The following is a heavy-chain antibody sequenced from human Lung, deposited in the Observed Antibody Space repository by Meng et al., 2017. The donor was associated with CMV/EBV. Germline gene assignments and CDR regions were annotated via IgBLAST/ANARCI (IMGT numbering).Heavy chain of an antibody. D-gene: IGHD6-13*01. J-gene: IGHJ6*02. CDR2: IYYSGST. V-gene: IGHV4-59*01. CDR1: GGSISSYY. Sequence: SGGSISSYYWSWIRQPPGKGLEWIGYIYYSGSTSYNPSLKSRVTISVDTSKNQFSLKLSSVTAADTAVYYCARLYSSSWFLPSGMDVWGQGTXVTVAS. CDR3: ARLYSSSWFLPSGMDV.